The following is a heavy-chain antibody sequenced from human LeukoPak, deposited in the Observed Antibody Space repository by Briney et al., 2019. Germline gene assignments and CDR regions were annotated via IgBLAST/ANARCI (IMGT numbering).Heavy chain of an antibody. V-gene: IGHV4-59*01. J-gene: IGHJ4*02. CDR3: ARTDYYGSGSYYKH. CDR2: IYYSGST. D-gene: IGHD3-10*01. Sequence: SETLSLTCTVSGGSISYYYWTWIRQSPGKGLEWIGYIYYSGSTNYNPSLKSRVTISVDTSKNQFSLKLSSVTAADTALYYCARTDYYGSGSYYKHWGQGTLVTVSS. CDR1: GGSISYYY.